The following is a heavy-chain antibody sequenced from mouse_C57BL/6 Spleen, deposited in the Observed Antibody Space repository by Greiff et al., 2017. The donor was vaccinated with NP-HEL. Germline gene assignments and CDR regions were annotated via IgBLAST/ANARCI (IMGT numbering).Heavy chain of an antibody. CDR2: IHPNSGST. CDR1: GYTFTSYW. V-gene: IGHV1-64*01. D-gene: IGHD2-5*01. CDR3: ARWRNYYSNPWFAY. J-gene: IGHJ3*01. Sequence: QVQLKQPGAELVKPGASVKLSCKASGYTFTSYWMHWVKQRPGQGLEWIGMIHPNSGSTNYNEKFKSKATLTVDKSSSTAYMQLSSLTSEDSAVYYCARWRNYYSNPWFAYWGQGTLVTVSA.